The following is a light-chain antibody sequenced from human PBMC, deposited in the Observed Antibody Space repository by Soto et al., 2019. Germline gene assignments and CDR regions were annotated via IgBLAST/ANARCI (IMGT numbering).Light chain of an antibody. CDR3: QQRSDWPSA. CDR1: QSIRDH. J-gene: IGKJ4*01. V-gene: IGKV3-11*01. Sequence: ETVLTQSADNLSLSPGERATLXCNATQSIRDHLGWSQQKPGQSPRPLIYDASNRANGSPARFSGSGSGTDFTRTITSLEPEDSAVYYGQQRSDWPSAFGGGTKVDIK. CDR2: DAS.